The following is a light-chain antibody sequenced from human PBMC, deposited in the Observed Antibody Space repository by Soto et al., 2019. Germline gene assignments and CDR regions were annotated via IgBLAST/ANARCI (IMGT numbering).Light chain of an antibody. CDR3: QQYNNWPPGPWT. CDR2: GAS. Sequence: EIVMTQSPATLSVSPGERATLSCRASQSVSSNLAWYQQKPGQAPRLLIYGASTRATGIPARFSGSGSGTEFTLTISSLQSEDFAVYYWQQYNNWPPGPWTFGQGTKVEI. CDR1: QSVSSN. J-gene: IGKJ1*01. V-gene: IGKV3-15*01.